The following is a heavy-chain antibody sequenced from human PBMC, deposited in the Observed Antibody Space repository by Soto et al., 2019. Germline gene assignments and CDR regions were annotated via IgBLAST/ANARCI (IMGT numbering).Heavy chain of an antibody. CDR1: GFTVSSNY. D-gene: IGHD6-6*01. CDR3: ARDRGYSSSLEPFDY. J-gene: IGHJ4*02. V-gene: IGHV3-53*01. Sequence: EVQLVESGGGLIQPGGSLRLSCAASGFTVSSNYMSWVRQAPGKGLEWVSVIYSGGSTYYADSVKGRFTISRDNSKNTLYLQMNSLRAEDRAVYYCARDRGYSSSLEPFDYWGQGTLVTVSS. CDR2: IYSGGST.